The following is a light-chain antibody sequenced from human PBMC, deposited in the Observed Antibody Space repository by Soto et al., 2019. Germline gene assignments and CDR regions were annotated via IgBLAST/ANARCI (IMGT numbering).Light chain of an antibody. V-gene: IGKV3-20*01. J-gene: IGKJ1*01. Sequence: EIVLTQSPGTLSLSPGERATLSCRASQSVRSNYLAWYQQKPGQAPRLLIYGASSRATGIPDRFSGSGSGTDFTLTISRLEAEDFAVYYCQQYGSSPEWTFGQGTKVDIK. CDR1: QSVRSNY. CDR3: QQYGSSPEWT. CDR2: GAS.